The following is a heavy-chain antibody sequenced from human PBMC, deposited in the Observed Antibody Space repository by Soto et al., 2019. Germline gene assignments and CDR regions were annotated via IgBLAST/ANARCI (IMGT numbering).Heavy chain of an antibody. Sequence: QVQLVQSGAEVKKPGSSVKVSCKASGGTFSSYSISWVRQAPGQGLEWMGGIIPIFGTANYAQKFQGRVTITADESTSTAYMELRSLRSEDTAVYYCAIEYSSSPPYYPLGYWGQGTLVTVSS. CDR3: AIEYSSSPPYYPLGY. CDR1: GGTFSSYS. J-gene: IGHJ4*02. V-gene: IGHV1-69*01. D-gene: IGHD6-6*01. CDR2: IIPIFGTA.